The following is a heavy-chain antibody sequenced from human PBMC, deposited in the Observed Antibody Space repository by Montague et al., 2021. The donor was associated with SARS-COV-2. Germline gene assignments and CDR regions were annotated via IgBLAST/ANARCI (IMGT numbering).Heavy chain of an antibody. CDR3: ARLRGTDGYSYWFGP. CDR1: GGSISSYY. CDR2: IYYGGST. Sequence: SETLSLTCTVSGGSISSYYWRWIRQPPGKGLEWIGYIYYGGSTNYSPSFKGRVIMSVDTSNNQFSLRLTSVTAADTAVYYCARLRGTDGYSYWFGPWGQGTLVTVSS. V-gene: IGHV4-59*08. D-gene: IGHD5-24*01. J-gene: IGHJ5*02.